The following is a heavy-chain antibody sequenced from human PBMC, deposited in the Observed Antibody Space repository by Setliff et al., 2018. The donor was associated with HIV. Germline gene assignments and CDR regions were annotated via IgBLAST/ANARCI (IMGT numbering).Heavy chain of an antibody. CDR3: TIPASSLAPN. V-gene: IGHV4-39*01. Sequence: LSLTCTVSGGSSSTSDYYWGWIRQPPGKGLEWIGYIFYNGNTYYSPALKSRVTISIDTSNNQISLKLTSVTAADTAVYYCTIPASSLAPNWGRGTQVTVSS. CDR1: GGSSSTSDYY. J-gene: IGHJ4*02. CDR2: IFYNGNT.